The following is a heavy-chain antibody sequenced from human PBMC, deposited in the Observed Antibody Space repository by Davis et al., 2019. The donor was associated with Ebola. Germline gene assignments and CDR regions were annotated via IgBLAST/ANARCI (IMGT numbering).Heavy chain of an antibody. Sequence: GESLKISCAASGFTFSRYWMHWVRQAPGKGLVWVSRISTAGSSTSDADSVKGRFTISRDNAKHTLYLQMNSLRAEDTAVYYCARDRYSSSWLQGFDPWGQGTLVTVSS. CDR1: GFTFSRYW. D-gene: IGHD6-13*01. J-gene: IGHJ5*02. CDR3: ARDRYSSSWLQGFDP. CDR2: ISTAGSST. V-gene: IGHV3-74*01.